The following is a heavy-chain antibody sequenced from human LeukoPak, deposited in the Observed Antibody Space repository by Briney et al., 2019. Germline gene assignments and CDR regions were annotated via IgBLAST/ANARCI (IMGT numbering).Heavy chain of an antibody. D-gene: IGHD4-17*01. V-gene: IGHV3-33*06. CDR1: GFTFSSYA. J-gene: IGHJ4*02. CDR3: AKELTTERTPGVDS. Sequence: GGSLRLSCTASGFTFSSYAMNWVRQAPGKGLEWVAVIWYDGSNKYYADSVKGRFTISRDNSKNTLYLQVDSLKAEDTAVYYCAKELTTERTPGVDSWGQGTLVTVSS. CDR2: IWYDGSNK.